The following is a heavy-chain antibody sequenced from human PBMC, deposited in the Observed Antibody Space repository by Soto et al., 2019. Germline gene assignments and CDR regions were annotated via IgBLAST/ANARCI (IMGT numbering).Heavy chain of an antibody. J-gene: IGHJ5*02. CDR1: GYTFTSYG. V-gene: IGHV1-3*01. Sequence: QVQLVQSGTEVKKPGASVKVSCKASGYTFTSYGIHWVRQAPGQRLAWMGWINAANGDTKYSPKFQGRVTITRDTSASTANMELGSLRSEDTAVYYCVRRHVSVTGIDWVDPCGQGTLVTVSS. CDR2: INAANGDT. D-gene: IGHD4-4*01. CDR3: VRRHVSVTGIDWVDP.